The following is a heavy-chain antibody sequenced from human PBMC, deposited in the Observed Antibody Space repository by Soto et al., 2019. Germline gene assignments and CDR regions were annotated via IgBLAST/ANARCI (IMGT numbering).Heavy chain of an antibody. CDR2: INPNSGGT. Sequence: QVQLVQSGAEVKKPGASVKVSCKASGYTFTGYYMHWVRQAPGQGLEWMGWINPNSGGTNYAQKFQGWVTMTRDTSISTAYMELSMLRSDDTAVYYCARDSPLGYCSGGSCYSLAFDYWGQGTLVTVSS. CDR3: ARDSPLGYCSGGSCYSLAFDY. CDR1: GYTFTGYY. J-gene: IGHJ4*02. D-gene: IGHD2-15*01. V-gene: IGHV1-2*04.